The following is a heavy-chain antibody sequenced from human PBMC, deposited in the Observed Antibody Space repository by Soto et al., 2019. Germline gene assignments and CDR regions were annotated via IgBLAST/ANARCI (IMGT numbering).Heavy chain of an antibody. Sequence: PVGSLRLSCAASGFTFSNAWMSWVRQAPGKGLEWVGRIKSKTDGGTTDYAAPVKGRFTISRDDSKNTLYLQMNSLKTEDTAVYYCTTGILYDVWSGYYFGMDVWGQGTTVTVSS. CDR1: GFTFSNAW. V-gene: IGHV3-15*01. CDR3: TTGILYDVWSGYYFGMDV. CDR2: IKSKTDGGTT. J-gene: IGHJ6*02. D-gene: IGHD3-3*01.